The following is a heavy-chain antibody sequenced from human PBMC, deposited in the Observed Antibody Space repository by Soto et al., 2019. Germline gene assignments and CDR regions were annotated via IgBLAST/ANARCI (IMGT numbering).Heavy chain of an antibody. D-gene: IGHD2-15*01. CDR2: ISYDGSNK. CDR1: GFTFSTYG. J-gene: IGHJ3*02. V-gene: IGHV3-30*18. CDR3: AKKLLPPAFDI. Sequence: PGGSLRLSCAASGFTFSTYGMHWVRQAPGKGLEWVAVISYDGSNKYYADSVKGRFTISRDNSKDTLYLQMNSLRAEDTAVYYCAKKLLPPAFDIWGQGTMVTVS.